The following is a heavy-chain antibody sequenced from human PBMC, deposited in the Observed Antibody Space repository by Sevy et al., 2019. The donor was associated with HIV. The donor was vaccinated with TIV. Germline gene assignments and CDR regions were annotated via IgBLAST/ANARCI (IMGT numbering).Heavy chain of an antibody. D-gene: IGHD6-19*01. J-gene: IGHJ4*02. CDR3: AKSFPRYGTGWEFDY. Sequence: GGSLRLSCAASGFTFNNYAMNWVRQAPGKGLEWVSAISATGGSTYYADSLKGQFTISRDNSNNTLFLQMNSLRAEDTAIYYCAKSFPRYGTGWEFDYWGQGTLVTVSS. V-gene: IGHV3-23*01. CDR2: ISATGGST. CDR1: GFTFNNYA.